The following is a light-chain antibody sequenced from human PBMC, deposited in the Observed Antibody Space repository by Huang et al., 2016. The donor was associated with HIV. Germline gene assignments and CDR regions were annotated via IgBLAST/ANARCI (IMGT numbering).Light chain of an antibody. Sequence: EIVLTQSPATLSLSPGERATLSCRASQSVSSYLAWYQRKPGQAPRLLIYDASKWATGIPARFSGSGSGTDFTLTISSLEPEDFAVYYCQQRSNWPLTFGPGTKVDIK. V-gene: IGKV3-11*01. CDR1: QSVSSY. CDR2: DAS. J-gene: IGKJ3*01. CDR3: QQRSNWPLT.